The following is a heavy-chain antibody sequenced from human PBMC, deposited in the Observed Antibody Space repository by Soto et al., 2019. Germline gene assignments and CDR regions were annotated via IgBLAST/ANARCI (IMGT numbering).Heavy chain of an antibody. J-gene: IGHJ4*02. V-gene: IGHV1-18*01. CDR1: GYTFTSYG. CDR3: ASESNTAIEDILYFDY. D-gene: IGHD5-18*01. CDR2: ISAYNGNT. Sequence: QVQLVQSGAEVKKPGATVKVSCKASGYTFTSYGISWVRQAPGQGLEWMGWISAYNGNTNYAQKLQGRVTMTTDTSTSTAYMELRSLRSDDTAVYYSASESNTAIEDILYFDYWGQGTLVTVSS.